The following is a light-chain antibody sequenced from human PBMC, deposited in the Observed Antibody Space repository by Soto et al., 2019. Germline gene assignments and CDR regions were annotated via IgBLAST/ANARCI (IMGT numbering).Light chain of an antibody. CDR2: RNN. CDR1: SSNIGSNY. Sequence: QSVLTQPPSASGTPGQRVTISCSGSSSNIGSNYVYWYQQLPGTAPKLLIYRNNQRPSGVPDRFSGSKSGTSASLAISGRRSEDEADYYCAAWDDSLSGENVFGTGTKLTVL. V-gene: IGLV1-47*01. CDR3: AAWDDSLSGENV. J-gene: IGLJ1*01.